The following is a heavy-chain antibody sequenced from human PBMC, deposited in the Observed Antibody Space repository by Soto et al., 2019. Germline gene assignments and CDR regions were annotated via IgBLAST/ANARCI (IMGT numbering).Heavy chain of an antibody. J-gene: IGHJ4*02. CDR3: ARGWGRIFDY. Sequence: QVQLQQWGAGLLKPSETLSLTCAVYGGSFSGYYWSWIRQPPGKGLEWIGEINHSGSTNYNPSLKSRVPISVDTAKNQFSLKLSSVTAADTAVYYCARGWGRIFDYWGQGILVTVSS. CDR2: INHSGST. V-gene: IGHV4-34*01. CDR1: GGSFSGYY. D-gene: IGHD7-27*01.